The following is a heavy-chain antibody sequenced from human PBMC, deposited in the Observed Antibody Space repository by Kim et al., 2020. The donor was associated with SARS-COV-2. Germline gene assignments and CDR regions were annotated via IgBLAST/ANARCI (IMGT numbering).Heavy chain of an antibody. D-gene: IGHD3-22*01. Sequence: GGPLRLSCAASGFTFSSYAMHWVRQAPGKGLVWVAVISYDGSNKYYADSVKGRFTISRDNSKNTLYLQMNSLRAEDTAVYYCARDPDYYDSSGSLDYWGQGTLVTVSS. CDR1: GFTFSSYA. CDR2: ISYDGSNK. J-gene: IGHJ4*02. CDR3: ARDPDYYDSSGSLDY. V-gene: IGHV3-30*04.